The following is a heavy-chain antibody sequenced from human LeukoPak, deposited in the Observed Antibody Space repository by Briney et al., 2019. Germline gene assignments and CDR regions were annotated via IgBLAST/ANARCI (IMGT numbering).Heavy chain of an antibody. CDR3: AKEGVEAATVDY. J-gene: IGHJ4*02. Sequence: GRPLRLSCAASGFTFSSYGMHWVRQAPGKGLEWVAVISYDGGNKYYADSVKGRFTISRDNSKNTLYLQMNSLRTEDTAVYYCAKEGVEAATVDYWGQGSLVTVSS. CDR1: GFTFSSYG. CDR2: ISYDGGNK. D-gene: IGHD6-13*01. V-gene: IGHV3-30*18.